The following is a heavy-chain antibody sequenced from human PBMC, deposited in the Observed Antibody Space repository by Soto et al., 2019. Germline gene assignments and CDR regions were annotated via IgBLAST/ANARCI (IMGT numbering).Heavy chain of an antibody. CDR2: IYSGGST. CDR3: XXXXXXXXXPEXFQH. CDR1: GFTVSSNY. V-gene: IGHV3-53*01. J-gene: IGHJ1*01. Sequence: EVQLVESGGGLIQPGGSLRLSCAASGFTVSSNYMSWVRQAPGKGLEWVSVIYSGGSTYYADSVKGRFTIYRDNSKNTXXXXXXXXXXXXXXXXXXXXXXXXXXXPEXFQHWGQGTLVTVSS.